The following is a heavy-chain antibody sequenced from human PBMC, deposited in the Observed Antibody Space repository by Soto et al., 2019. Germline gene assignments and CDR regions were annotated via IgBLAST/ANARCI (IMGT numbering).Heavy chain of an antibody. CDR2: VYRTGLT. V-gene: IGHV4-61*01. Sequence: QVQLQESGPGLLTPSETLSITCRVSGASVSSETHFWTWIRQPPGKGLEWIGYVYRTGLTNYNPALTRRVTVSADRFENQFSLTLRSVSAADTAVYYCVREDMSGTYYFDYWGPGIQVTVSS. CDR3: VREDMSGTYYFDY. D-gene: IGHD3-3*01. J-gene: IGHJ4*02. CDR1: GASVSSETHF.